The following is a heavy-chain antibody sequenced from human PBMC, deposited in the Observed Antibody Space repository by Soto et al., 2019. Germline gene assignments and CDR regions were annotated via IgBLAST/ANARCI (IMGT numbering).Heavy chain of an antibody. Sequence: PGGSLRLSCAASGFTFSSYSMNWVRQAPGKGLEWVSSISSSSSYIYYADSVKGRFTISRDNAKNSLYLQMNSLRAEDTAVYYCATTGYSRSYRVLNWFDPWGQGTLVTVSS. V-gene: IGHV3-21*01. CDR3: ATTGYSRSYRVLNWFDP. CDR1: GFTFSSYS. CDR2: ISSSSSYI. J-gene: IGHJ5*02. D-gene: IGHD6-13*01.